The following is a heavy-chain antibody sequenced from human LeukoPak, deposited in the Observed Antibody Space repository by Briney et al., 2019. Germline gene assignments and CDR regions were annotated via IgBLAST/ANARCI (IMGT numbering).Heavy chain of an antibody. CDR1: GFTFSSYG. CDR3: AKASYYDSSGSYSFDY. Sequence: GGSLRLSCAASGFTFSSYGMQWVRQAPGKGLEWVAVIWYDGSNKYYADSVKGRFTISRDNSKNTLYLQMNSLRAEDTAVYYCAKASYYDSSGSYSFDYWGQGTLVTVSS. V-gene: IGHV3-33*06. CDR2: IWYDGSNK. D-gene: IGHD3-22*01. J-gene: IGHJ4*02.